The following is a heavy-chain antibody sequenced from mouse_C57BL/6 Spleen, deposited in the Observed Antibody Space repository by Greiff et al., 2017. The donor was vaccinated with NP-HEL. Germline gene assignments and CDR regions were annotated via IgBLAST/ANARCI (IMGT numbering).Heavy chain of an antibody. CDR1: GYTFTSYW. Sequence: VQLQQSGTELVKPGASVKLSCKASGYTFTSYWMHWVKQRPGQGLEWIGNINPSNGGTNYNEKFKSKATLTVDKSSSTAYMQLSSLTSEDSAVYYCARGGWLLRYAMDYWGQGTSVPVSS. V-gene: IGHV1-53*01. J-gene: IGHJ4*01. CDR2: INPSNGGT. CDR3: ARGGWLLRYAMDY. D-gene: IGHD2-3*01.